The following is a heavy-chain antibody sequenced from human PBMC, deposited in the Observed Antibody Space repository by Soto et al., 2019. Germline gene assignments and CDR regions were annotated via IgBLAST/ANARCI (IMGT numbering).Heavy chain of an antibody. D-gene: IGHD5-18*01. Sequence: ASVKVSCKASGYTFTSYDINWVRQATGQGLEWMGWMNPNSGNTGYAQKFQGRVTMTRNTSISTAYMELSSLRSEDTAVYYCARAVTGLPQLWLPHYYYYYMDVWGKGTTVTVSS. J-gene: IGHJ6*03. CDR1: GYTFTSYD. V-gene: IGHV1-8*01. CDR3: ARAVTGLPQLWLPHYYYYYMDV. CDR2: MNPNSGNT.